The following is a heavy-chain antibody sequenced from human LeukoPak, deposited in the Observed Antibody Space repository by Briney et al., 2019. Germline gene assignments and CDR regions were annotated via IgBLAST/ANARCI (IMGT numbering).Heavy chain of an antibody. CDR3: ARALRYFDSLSRFDP. V-gene: IGHV4-59*01. D-gene: IGHD3-9*01. CDR2: IYYSGST. CDR1: GGSISSYY. J-gene: IGHJ5*02. Sequence: SETLSLTCTVYGGSISSYYWSWIRQPPGKGLEWIGYIYYSGSTNDNPSLKSRVTISVDTSKNQFSLKLSPVTAADTAVYYCARALRYFDSLSRFDPWGQGTLVTVSS.